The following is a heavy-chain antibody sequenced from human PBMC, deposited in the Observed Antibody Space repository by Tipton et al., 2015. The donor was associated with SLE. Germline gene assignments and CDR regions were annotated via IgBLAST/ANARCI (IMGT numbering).Heavy chain of an antibody. CDR3: ARGGGPFFDY. Sequence: TLSLTCTVSGGSISSSSYYWGWIRQPPGKGLEWIGTIYYSGSTYYNPSLKSRVTISVDTSKNQFSLKLNSVTAADTAVYYCARGGGPFFDYWGQGTLVTVSS. CDR1: GGSISSSSYY. D-gene: IGHD2-15*01. J-gene: IGHJ4*02. CDR2: IYYSGST. V-gene: IGHV4-39*01.